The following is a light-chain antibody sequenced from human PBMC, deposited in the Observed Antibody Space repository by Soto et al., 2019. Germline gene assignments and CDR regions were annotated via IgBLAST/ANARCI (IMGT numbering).Light chain of an antibody. CDR1: SGDVGAYDY. CDR2: EVS. Sequence: QSALTQPASVSGSPGQSIAISCTGTSGDVGAYDYVSWYQHHPDKAPKLMMYEVSNRPSGVSDRFSGSKSVYTSTLTISWLQAEDEADYYSASHTTSDTRVFGTGTKLTVL. J-gene: IGLJ1*01. CDR3: ASHTTSDTRV. V-gene: IGLV2-14*01.